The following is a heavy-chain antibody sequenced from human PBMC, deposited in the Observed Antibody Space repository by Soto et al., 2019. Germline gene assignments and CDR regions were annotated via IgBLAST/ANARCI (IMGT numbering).Heavy chain of an antibody. Sequence: PSETLSLTCTVSGGSICSGDYCWGWIRQPPGKGLEWTGYIYYSGSTYYNPSLKRRVTISVDTSKTQVSLKLSSVTAADTAVYYCARDVEYYDIFTGSNPSLYAMDVWGQGTTVTVSS. CDR2: IYYSGST. CDR3: ARDVEYYDIFTGSNPSLYAMDV. CDR1: GGSICSGDYC. J-gene: IGHJ6*02. V-gene: IGHV4-30-4*01. D-gene: IGHD3-9*01.